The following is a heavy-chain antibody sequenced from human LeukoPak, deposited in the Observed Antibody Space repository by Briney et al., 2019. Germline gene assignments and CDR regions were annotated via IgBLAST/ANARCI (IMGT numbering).Heavy chain of an antibody. V-gene: IGHV4-59*08. CDR2: IYDSGST. D-gene: IGHD3-22*01. CDR3: ASRVVVIQY. CDR1: GGSISSYY. J-gene: IGHJ4*02. Sequence: SETLSLTCTVSGGSISSYYWSWIRQPPGKGLEWIGYIYDSGSTNYNPSLKSRVTMSVDTSRNQFSLKLSSVTAADTAIYYCASRVVVIQYWGQGTLVTVSS.